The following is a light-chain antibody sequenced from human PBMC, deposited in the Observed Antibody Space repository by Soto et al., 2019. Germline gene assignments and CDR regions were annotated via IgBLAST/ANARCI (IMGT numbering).Light chain of an antibody. CDR3: CSDAGSSTFV. J-gene: IGLJ1*01. Sequence: QSVLTQPASVSGSPGQSITISCTGTSSDAGSYNLVSWYQQHPGKAPKLMIYEGSKRPSGVSNRFSGSKSGNTASLTISGLQAGDEADYYCCSDAGSSTFVFGTGTKVTVL. CDR1: SSDAGSYNL. V-gene: IGLV2-23*01. CDR2: EGS.